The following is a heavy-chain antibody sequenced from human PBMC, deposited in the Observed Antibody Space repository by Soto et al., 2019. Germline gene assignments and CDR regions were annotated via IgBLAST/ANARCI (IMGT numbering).Heavy chain of an antibody. Sequence: QLHLVQSGAVVKKPGASVTVSCSASGYPVTAYYMHWVRQAPGRGLEWMGGINPATGAAKYTQTFQGRVTITRDTSTRTVFMELSGLTSEDTAVFYWARGGGVGVAGSAAFDMWGQGTLVTVSS. V-gene: IGHV1-2*02. D-gene: IGHD3-3*01. CDR3: ARGGGVGVAGSAAFDM. CDR2: INPATGAA. J-gene: IGHJ3*02. CDR1: GYPVTAYY.